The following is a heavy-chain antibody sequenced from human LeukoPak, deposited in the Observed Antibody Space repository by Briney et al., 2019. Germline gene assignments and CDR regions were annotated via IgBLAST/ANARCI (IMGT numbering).Heavy chain of an antibody. CDR3: ARETSSGSCDY. Sequence: ASVKVSCKASGYTFTSNGISWVRQAPGEGLEWMEWISAYNGTTKYVQKFQGRVTMTTDTSTSTAYMELRSLRSDDTAVYYCARETSSGSCDYWGQGTLVTVSS. CDR1: GYTFTSNG. V-gene: IGHV1-18*01. J-gene: IGHJ4*02. D-gene: IGHD6-19*01. CDR2: ISAYNGTT.